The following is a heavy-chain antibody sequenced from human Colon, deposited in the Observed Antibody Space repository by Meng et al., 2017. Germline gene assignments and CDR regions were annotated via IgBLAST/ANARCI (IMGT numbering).Heavy chain of an antibody. V-gene: IGHV1-18*04. D-gene: IGHD5-12*01. Sequence: LVQSGAEVKKPGASVRVSCKASGYTFTTYGITWVRQAPGQGLEWLGWIAYNGKTNYAQNMQGRVTMTADTSTTTAYMELRSLRSDDTAVYYCARVPVAHNWFDPWGQGTLVTVSS. CDR2: IAYNGKT. CDR3: ARVPVAHNWFDP. CDR1: GYTFTTYG. J-gene: IGHJ5*02.